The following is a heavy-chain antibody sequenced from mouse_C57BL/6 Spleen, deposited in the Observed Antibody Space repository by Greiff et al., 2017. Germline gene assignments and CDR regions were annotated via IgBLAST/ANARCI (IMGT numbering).Heavy chain of an antibody. V-gene: IGHV1-7*01. CDR3: ARHDFFDY. CDR1: GYTFTSYW. Sequence: VQLQQSGAELAKPGASVKLSCKASGYTFTSYWMHWVKQRPGQGLEWIGYINPSSGYTKYNQKFKDKATLTADKYSSTAYMQLSSLTYEDSAVYYCARHDFFDYWGQGTTLTVSS. CDR2: INPSSGYT. J-gene: IGHJ2*01.